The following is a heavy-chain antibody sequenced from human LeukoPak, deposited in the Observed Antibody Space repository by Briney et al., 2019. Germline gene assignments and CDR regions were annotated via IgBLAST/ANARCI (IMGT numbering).Heavy chain of an antibody. Sequence: GGSLRLSCAASGFTFSSYGMHWVRQAPGKGLEWVAFISYDGSNKYYTDSVKGRFTISRDDSKNTYLQMNRLRAEDTAVYYCAKDGGTGRIAAPGADYWGQGTLVTVSS. CDR2: ISYDGSNK. CDR1: GFTFSSYG. V-gene: IGHV3-30*18. CDR3: AKDGGTGRIAAPGADY. J-gene: IGHJ4*02. D-gene: IGHD6-13*01.